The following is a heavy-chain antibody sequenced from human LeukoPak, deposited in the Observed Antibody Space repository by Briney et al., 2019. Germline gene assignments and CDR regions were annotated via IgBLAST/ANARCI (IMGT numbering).Heavy chain of an antibody. J-gene: IGHJ5*02. CDR1: GGTFSSYA. V-gene: IGHV1-69*04. D-gene: IGHD2-15*01. CDR2: IIPIFGIA. CDR3: AREETLLASLPWFDP. Sequence: AASVKVSCKASGGTFSSYAISWVRQAPGQGLEWMGRIIPIFGIANYAQKFRGRVTITADKSTSTAYMELSSLRSEDTAVYYCAREETLLASLPWFDPWGQGTLVTASS.